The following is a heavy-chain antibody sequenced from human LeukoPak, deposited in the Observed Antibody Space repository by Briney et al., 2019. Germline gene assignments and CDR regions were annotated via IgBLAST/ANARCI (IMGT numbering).Heavy chain of an antibody. J-gene: IGHJ5*02. V-gene: IGHV4-34*01. CDR1: GGSFSGYY. Sequence: SETLSLTCAVYGGSFSGYYWSWIRQPPGKGLEWIGEINHSGSTNYNPSLKSRVTISVDTSKNQFSLKLSSETAADTAVYYCASYKGAWGQGTLVTVSS. CDR3: ASYKGA. D-gene: IGHD3-10*01. CDR2: INHSGST.